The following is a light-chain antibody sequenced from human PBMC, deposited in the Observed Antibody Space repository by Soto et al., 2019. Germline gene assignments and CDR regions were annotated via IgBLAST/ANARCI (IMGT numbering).Light chain of an antibody. CDR1: SSNIGSHT. Sequence: QSVLTQPPSASGTPGQRVTISCSGSSSNIGSHTVNWYQQLPGAAPRLLIYSNTQRPSGVPDRFSGSKSGTSASLAISGLRSEDEADYYCAAWDDSLNGVFGGGTKLTV. CDR3: AAWDDSLNGV. V-gene: IGLV1-44*01. J-gene: IGLJ3*02. CDR2: SNT.